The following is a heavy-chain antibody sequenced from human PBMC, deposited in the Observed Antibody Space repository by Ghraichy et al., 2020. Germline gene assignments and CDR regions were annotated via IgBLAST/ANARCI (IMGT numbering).Heavy chain of an antibody. CDR1: GGSISNYY. CDR2: IYKSGST. J-gene: IGHJ4*02. V-gene: IGHV4-59*08. CDR3: VRRGARLQYYYFDY. D-gene: IGHD4-11*01. Sequence: SETLSLTCTVSGGSISNYYWSWIRQPPGKGLEWIGYIYKSGSTNYNPSLKSRVTISVDTSKNQFSLKLSSVTAADTAVYYCVRRGARLQYYYFDYWGQGTLVTVPS.